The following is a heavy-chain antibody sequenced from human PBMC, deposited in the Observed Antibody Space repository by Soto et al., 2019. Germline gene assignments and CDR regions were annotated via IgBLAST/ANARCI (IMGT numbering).Heavy chain of an antibody. CDR2: IYYSGST. D-gene: IGHD3-22*01. CDR3: ARQHYYDSSGSYWYFDY. J-gene: IGHJ4*02. Sequence: SETLSLTCTVSGGSISSYYWSWIRQPPGKGLEWIGYIYYSGSTNYNPSLKSRVTISVDTSKNQFSLKLSSVTAADTAVYYCARQHYYDSSGSYWYFDYWGQGTLVTVSS. V-gene: IGHV4-59*08. CDR1: GGSISSYY.